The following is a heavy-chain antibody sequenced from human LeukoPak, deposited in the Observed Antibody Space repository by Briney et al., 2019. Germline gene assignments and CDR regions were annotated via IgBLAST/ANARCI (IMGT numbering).Heavy chain of an antibody. CDR3: ARGRHDSSGYYHDY. CDR1: GGSFSGYY. Sequence: PSETLSLTCAVYGGSFSGYYWSWIRQPPGKGLEWIGEINHSGSTNYNPSLKSRVTISVDTSKNQFSLKLSSVTAADTAVYYCARGRHDSSGYYHDYWGQGTLVTVSS. V-gene: IGHV4-34*01. J-gene: IGHJ4*02. D-gene: IGHD3-22*01. CDR2: INHSGST.